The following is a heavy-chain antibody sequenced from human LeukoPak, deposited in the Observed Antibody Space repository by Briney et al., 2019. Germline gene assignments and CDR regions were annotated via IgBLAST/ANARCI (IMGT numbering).Heavy chain of an antibody. J-gene: IGHJ5*02. Sequence: PSETLSLTCAVYGGSFSGYYRSWIRQPPGKGLEWIGEINHSGSTNYNPSLKSRVTISVDTSKNQFSLKLSSVTAADTAVYYCARGLWDIVVVPAAMRVGHWFDPWGQGTLVTVSS. CDR1: GGSFSGYY. CDR3: ARGLWDIVVVPAAMRVGHWFDP. CDR2: INHSGST. D-gene: IGHD2-2*01. V-gene: IGHV4-34*01.